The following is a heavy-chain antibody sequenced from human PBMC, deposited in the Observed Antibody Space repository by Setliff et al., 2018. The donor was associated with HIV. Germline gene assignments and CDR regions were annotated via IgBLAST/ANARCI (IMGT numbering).Heavy chain of an antibody. J-gene: IGHJ2*01. CDR2: ISSSSSYI. CDR3: ARDLRGYWYFDL. V-gene: IGHV3-21*01. D-gene: IGHD3-10*01. CDR1: GFTFSSYS. Sequence: PGGSLRLSCAASGFTFSSYSMNWVRQAPGKGLEWVSSISSSSSYIYYADSVKGRFTISRDSAKNSLYLQMNSLRAEDTAVYYCARDLRGYWYFDLWGRGTLVTVSS.